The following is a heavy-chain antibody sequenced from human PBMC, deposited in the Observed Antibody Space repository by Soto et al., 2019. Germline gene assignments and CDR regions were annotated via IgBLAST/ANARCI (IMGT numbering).Heavy chain of an antibody. J-gene: IGHJ4*02. Sequence: GGSLRLSCAASGFTYSKYTMHWVRQAPGKGPEWVGRIKSIPDGGTADYAAPLKGRFTISRDDSRDTLFLQMNSLKTEDTAVYYCTTDTVCDYWGQGALVTVSS. CDR1: GFTYSKYT. CDR3: TTDTVCDY. D-gene: IGHD3-16*01. CDR2: IKSIPDGGTA. V-gene: IGHV3-15*05.